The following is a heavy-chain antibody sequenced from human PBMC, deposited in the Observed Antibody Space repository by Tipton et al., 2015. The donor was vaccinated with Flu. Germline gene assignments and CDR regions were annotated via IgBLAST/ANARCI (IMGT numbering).Heavy chain of an antibody. D-gene: IGHD3-9*01. CDR1: GFTFGDYA. V-gene: IGHV3-49*04. J-gene: IGHJ6*02. CDR3: TRPGTPRLRYLAWREYGMDV. CDR2: IRSKAYGGTT. Sequence: SLRLSCTASGFTFGDYAMSWVRQAPGKGLEWVGFIRSKAYGGTTEYAASVKGRFTISRDDSKSIAYLQMNSLKTEDTAVYYCTRPGTPRLRYLAWREYGMDVWGQGTTVTVSS.